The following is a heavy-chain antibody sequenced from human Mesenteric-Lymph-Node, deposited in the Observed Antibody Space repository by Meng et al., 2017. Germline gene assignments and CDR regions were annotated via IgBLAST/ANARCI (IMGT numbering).Heavy chain of an antibody. J-gene: IGHJ5*02. D-gene: IGHD3-10*01. CDR3: ARDCKMTVVRGVIITELGFDP. CDR1: CGSISSGGYY. CDR2: IYYSGST. V-gene: IGHV4-31*03. Sequence: QVQLQESGPGLVKPSQTLSLTCTVSCGSISSGGYYWSWSRQHPGKGLELIGYIYYSGSTYYNPSLKSRVTISVDTSKNQFSLKLSSVTAADTAVYYCARDCKMTVVRGVIITELGFDPWGQGTLVTVSS.